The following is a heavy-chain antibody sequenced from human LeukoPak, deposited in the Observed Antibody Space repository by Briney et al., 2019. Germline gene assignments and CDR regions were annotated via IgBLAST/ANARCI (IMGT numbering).Heavy chain of an antibody. J-gene: IGHJ4*02. CDR2: IFYFWTT. D-gene: IGHD2-15*01. V-gene: IGHV4-59*01. CDR1: CLSIRRYY. CDR3: ARGVCSGGRCYGY. Sequence: KSAETLSLTCSLWCLSIRRYYWRLIRQAPGKGVEGVGHIFYFWTTNYNPSLKSRGTISVGASRTQFSLKLSSVTAAATAVYSCARGVCSGGRCYGYWGQGNLVTVSS.